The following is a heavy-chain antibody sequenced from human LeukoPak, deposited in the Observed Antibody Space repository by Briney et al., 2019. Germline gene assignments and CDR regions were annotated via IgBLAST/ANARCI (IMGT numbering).Heavy chain of an antibody. V-gene: IGHV3-23*01. CDR3: VKPWAD. J-gene: IGHJ4*02. CDR1: GFTLKRYH. D-gene: IGHD3-16*01. CDR2: IGGSDGST. Sequence: GGSLRLSCAASGFTLKRYHMTWVRQAPGKGPEWVSTIGGSDGSTYYADSVKGRFTISRDNSKNTLYLQINNLRAEDTAVYYCVKPWADWGQGTLVTVSS.